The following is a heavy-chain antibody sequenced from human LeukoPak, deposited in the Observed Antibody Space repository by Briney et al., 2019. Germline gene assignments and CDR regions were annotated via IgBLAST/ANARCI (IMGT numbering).Heavy chain of an antibody. D-gene: IGHD3-9*01. CDR1: GGSISSSSYY. V-gene: IGHV4-39*01. CDR2: IYYSGST. J-gene: IGHJ4*02. Sequence: SETLSLTCTVSGGSISSSSYYWGWIRQPPGKGLEWIGSIYYSGSTYYNPSLKSRVTISVDTSKNQFSLKLSSVTAADTAVYYCARPAKPYYDILTGPLWDYWGQGTLVTVSS. CDR3: ARPAKPYYDILTGPLWDY.